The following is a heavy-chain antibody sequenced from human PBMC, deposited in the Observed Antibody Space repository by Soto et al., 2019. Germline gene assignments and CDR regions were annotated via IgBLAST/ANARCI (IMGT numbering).Heavy chain of an antibody. CDR3: AKDTTGGSSWLLDV. J-gene: IGHJ6*02. D-gene: IGHD6-13*01. CDR1: GFTFDDYT. CDR2: ISWDGGST. V-gene: IGHV3-43*01. Sequence: EVQLVESGGVVVQPGGSLRLSCAASGFTFDDYTMHWVRQAPGKGLEWVSLISWDGGSTYYVDSVKGRFTISRDNSKNSLYLQMNSLRTEDTALYYCAKDTTGGSSWLLDVWGQGTTVTVSS.